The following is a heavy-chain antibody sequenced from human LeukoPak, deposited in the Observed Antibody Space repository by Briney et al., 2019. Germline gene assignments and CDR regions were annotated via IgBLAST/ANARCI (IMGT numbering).Heavy chain of an antibody. J-gene: IGHJ4*02. V-gene: IGHV3-23*01. Sequence: PGGSLRLSCVASGFTFSSYAMSWVRQAPGKGLEWVSAISGSGGSTNSADSVKGRFTISRDNSKNTLYLQMNSLRDEDTAVYYCARDYGSGSYLTSDHWGQGTLVTVSS. D-gene: IGHD3-10*01. CDR3: ARDYGSGSYLTSDH. CDR1: GFTFSSYA. CDR2: ISGSGGST.